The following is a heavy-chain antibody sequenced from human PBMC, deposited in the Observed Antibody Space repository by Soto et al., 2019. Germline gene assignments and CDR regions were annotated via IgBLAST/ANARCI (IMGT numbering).Heavy chain of an antibody. J-gene: IGHJ4*02. CDR3: ARHTREAAAGTRFDC. D-gene: IGHD6-13*01. Sequence: PSETLSLTCTVSGGSISSNSYYWGWIRQPPWKGLEWIGSIFYSGGTYYNPSLKSRVTISVDTSKNQFSLTLSSVTAADTAVSYSARHTREAAAGTRFDCWGREXLGTVSS. V-gene: IGHV4-39*01. CDR1: GGSISSNSYY. CDR2: IFYSGGT.